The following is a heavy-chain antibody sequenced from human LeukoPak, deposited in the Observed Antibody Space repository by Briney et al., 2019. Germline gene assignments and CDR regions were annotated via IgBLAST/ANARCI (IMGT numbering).Heavy chain of an antibody. D-gene: IGHD4-23*01. V-gene: IGHV3-21*01. CDR2: ISSSSYI. CDR1: GFTFSSYS. J-gene: IGHJ4*02. Sequence: PGGSLRLSCAASGFTFSSYSMNWVRQAPGKGLEWVSSISSSSYIYYADSVKGRFTISRDNAKNSLYLQMYSLRAEDTAVYYCLASSNSVLAFDYWGQGTWSPSPQ. CDR3: LASSNSVLAFDY.